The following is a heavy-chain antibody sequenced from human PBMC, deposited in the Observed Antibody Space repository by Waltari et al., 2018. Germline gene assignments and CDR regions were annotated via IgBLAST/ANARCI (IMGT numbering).Heavy chain of an antibody. CDR3: APLPGGSGQTFDY. J-gene: IGHJ4*02. CDR1: GYTFMDYF. D-gene: IGHD3-10*01. CDR2: IDPEDVET. V-gene: IGHV1-69-2*01. Sequence: EVELVQSGAEVKKPGATVKISCKASGYTFMDYFMHWVQQAPGKGLEWMGRIDPEDVETVHSEKFQGRVTITADTSTDTAYMELSSLTSGDTAVYYCAPLPGGSGQTFDYWGQGTLVTVSS.